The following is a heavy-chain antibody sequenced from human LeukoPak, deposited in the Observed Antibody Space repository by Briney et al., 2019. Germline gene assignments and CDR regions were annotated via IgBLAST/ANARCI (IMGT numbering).Heavy chain of an antibody. D-gene: IGHD3-22*01. Sequence: SETLSLTCTVSGASISSSSYYWGWIRQSPGKGLEWIGSIYYSGSTYFNPSLKSRVTMSVDTSKNHFSLKLTSVTAADTAVYYCARHPGYYDSSGYYVSAIDIWGQGTMVTVSS. CDR2: IYYSGST. J-gene: IGHJ3*02. CDR3: ARHPGYYDSSGYYVSAIDI. V-gene: IGHV4-39*01. CDR1: GASISSSSYY.